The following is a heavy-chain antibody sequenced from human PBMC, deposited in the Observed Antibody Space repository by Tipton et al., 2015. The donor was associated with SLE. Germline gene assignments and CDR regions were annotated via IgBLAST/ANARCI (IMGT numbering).Heavy chain of an antibody. V-gene: IGHV1-2*06. Sequence: SCAASGYIFTGFYMHWVRQAPGQGLEWIGRINHHSGGTDSAQKFQGRVTMTRDTSIDTAYMELTRLTSDDTAVYYCARWSPRGGMDVWGQGTAVTVSS. J-gene: IGHJ6*02. CDR1: GYIFTGFY. CDR2: INHHSGGT. D-gene: IGHD3-10*01. CDR3: ARWSPRGGMDV.